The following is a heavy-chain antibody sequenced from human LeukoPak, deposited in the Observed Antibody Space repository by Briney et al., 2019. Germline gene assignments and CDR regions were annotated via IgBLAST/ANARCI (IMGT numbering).Heavy chain of an antibody. Sequence: GESLKISCKGSGYSFSSYWIGWVRQMPGKGLEWMGIIYPGDSDARYGPSFQGQVTISADKSINTAYLHWNSLKASDTAIYYCARRQQPDQLDYWGQGTLVTVSS. CDR2: IYPGDSDA. D-gene: IGHD6-13*01. V-gene: IGHV5-51*01. CDR1: GYSFSSYW. CDR3: ARRQQPDQLDY. J-gene: IGHJ4*02.